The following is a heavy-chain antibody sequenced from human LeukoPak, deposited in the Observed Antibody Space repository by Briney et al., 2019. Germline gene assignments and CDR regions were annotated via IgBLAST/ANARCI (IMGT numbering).Heavy chain of an antibody. V-gene: IGHV3-30*02. J-gene: IGHJ4*02. CDR2: IPYDGSDK. Sequence: TGGSLRLSCAASGFSFSTYAMHWVRQAPGKGLEWVAFIPYDGSDKYYADSVKGRFTISRDNSKNTLYLQMNSLRAEDTAVYYCAGDSDYWGQGTLDTVSS. CDR3: AGDSDY. CDR1: GFSFSTYA.